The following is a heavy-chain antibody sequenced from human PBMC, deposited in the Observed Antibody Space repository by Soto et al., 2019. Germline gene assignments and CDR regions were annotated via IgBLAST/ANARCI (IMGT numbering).Heavy chain of an antibody. CDR2: LSYDGSNK. CDR3: ARDKSPHSSGWHNRHFEY. J-gene: IGHJ4*02. CDR1: GFTFSSYA. D-gene: IGHD6-19*01. Sequence: QVQLVESGGGVVQPGRSLRLSCAASGFTFSSYAMHLVRQAPGKGLEWVAVLSYDGSNKYYAGSLKGRFTISRDNSKNTLYLQMSSLRAEDTAVYYCARDKSPHSSGWHNRHFEYWGQGTLVTVSS. V-gene: IGHV3-30-3*01.